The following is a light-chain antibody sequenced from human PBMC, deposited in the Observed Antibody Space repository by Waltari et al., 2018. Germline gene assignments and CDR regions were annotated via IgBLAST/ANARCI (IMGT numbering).Light chain of an antibody. CDR2: GAS. CDR3: QQYSQSPIT. J-gene: IGKJ5*01. Sequence: EIVLTQSPGTLSLSQGERATLSCRASQSVTSTYLAWYQQKPGRSPRLLIYGASSRATGVPDRFSGGGSATDFTLTITRLEPEDFAVYYCQQYSQSPITFGQGTRLDNK. CDR1: QSVTSTY. V-gene: IGKV3-20*01.